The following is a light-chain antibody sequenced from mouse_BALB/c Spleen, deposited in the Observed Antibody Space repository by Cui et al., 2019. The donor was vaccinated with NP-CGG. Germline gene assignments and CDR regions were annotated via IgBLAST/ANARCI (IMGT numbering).Light chain of an antibody. Sequence: QAVVTEESALTTSPGETATLTCRSSTGAITTSNYANWVKEKPDHLFTGLIGGTNNQLPGIPARFSGSLIGDKAALTITGAQTEDEAIYFCALWYSNHWVFGGGTKLTVL. CDR1: TGAITTSNY. CDR3: ALWYSNHWV. V-gene: IGLV1*01. CDR2: GTN. J-gene: IGLJ1*01.